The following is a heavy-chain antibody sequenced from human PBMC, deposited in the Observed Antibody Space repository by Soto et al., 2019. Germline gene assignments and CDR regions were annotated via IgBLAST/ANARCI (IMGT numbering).Heavy chain of an antibody. CDR2: FDPEDGET. V-gene: IGHV1-24*01. CDR1: GYTLTELS. Sequence: ASVKVSCKVSGYTLTELSMHWVRQAPGKGLEWMGGFDPEDGETIYAQKFQGRVTMTEDTSTDTAYMELSSLRSEDTAVYYCATGWQQLTPTMFDYWGQGTLVTVSS. D-gene: IGHD6-13*01. CDR3: ATGWQQLTPTMFDY. J-gene: IGHJ4*02.